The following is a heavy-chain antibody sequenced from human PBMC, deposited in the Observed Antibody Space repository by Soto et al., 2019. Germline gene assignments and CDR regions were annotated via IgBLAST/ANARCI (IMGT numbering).Heavy chain of an antibody. D-gene: IGHD4-17*01. CDR1: GYTFTSYY. J-gene: IGHJ4*02. CDR2: INPSGGST. CDR3: ARDYGGNSGLDY. V-gene: IGHV1-46*01. Sequence: QVQLVQSGAEVKKPGASVTVSCKASGYTFTSYYMHWVRQAPGQGLEWMGIINPSGGSTSYAQKFQGRVTMTRDTSTSTVYMELSSLRSEDTAMYYCARDYGGNSGLDYWGQGTLVTVSS.